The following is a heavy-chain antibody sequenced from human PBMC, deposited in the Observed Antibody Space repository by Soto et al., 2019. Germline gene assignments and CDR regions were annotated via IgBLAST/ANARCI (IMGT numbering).Heavy chain of an antibody. V-gene: IGHV3-23*01. J-gene: IGHJ6*02. CDR2: LSANGDTT. Sequence: GGSLRLSCAASGFSFSNYALTRVRQAPGKGLEWVSTLSANGDTTYYAGSVKGRFTTSRDNSKNTLSLQMNDLRAEDTALYYCATERLGYYGMDVWGQGTTVTVSS. CDR1: GFSFSNYA. D-gene: IGHD3-3*01. CDR3: ATERLGYYGMDV.